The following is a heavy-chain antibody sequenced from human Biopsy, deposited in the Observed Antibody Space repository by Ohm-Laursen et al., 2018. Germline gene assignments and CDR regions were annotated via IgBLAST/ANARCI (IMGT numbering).Heavy chain of an antibody. V-gene: IGHV3-21*04. Sequence: SLRLSCSASGVTLSGYSMNWVRQAPGKGLEWVSSISASSSYIYYADSVKGRFTVSKENGKNSLYLEMNNLTVEDTAVYYCATDGAGSYNENWGQGTLVTVSS. J-gene: IGHJ4*02. D-gene: IGHD3-10*01. CDR3: ATDGAGSYNEN. CDR2: ISASSSYI. CDR1: GVTLSGYS.